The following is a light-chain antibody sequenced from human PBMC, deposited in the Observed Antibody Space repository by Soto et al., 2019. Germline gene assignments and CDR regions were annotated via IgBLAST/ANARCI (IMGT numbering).Light chain of an antibody. CDR3: QRHDNLPPP. J-gene: IGKJ3*01. CDR1: PDISNY. Sequence: DIQMTQSPSSLSASVGDRVTITCQASPDISNYLNWYQQKPAQGPKLLFYDASNLETGVPSRFRGSGSGTDFPFPIRSPLPADIGTCYRQRHDNLPPPFGPGTQVDGK. CDR2: DAS. V-gene: IGKV1-33*01.